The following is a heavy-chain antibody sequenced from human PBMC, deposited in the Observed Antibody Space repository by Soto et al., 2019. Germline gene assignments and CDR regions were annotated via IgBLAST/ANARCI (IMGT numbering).Heavy chain of an antibody. J-gene: IGHJ1*01. D-gene: IGHD3-16*01. CDR2: ISYGGST. Sequence: QVQLQESGPGLVKPSQTLSLTCTVSGGSINSGGYCWSWIRQHPGKGLDWIGCISYGGSTAYNPSRRSCVTIAVDTSKNHFYLKLTYVTAADTDVYYCSWGILVWGHGALIPVFS. V-gene: IGHV4-31*03. CDR3: SWGILV. CDR1: GGSINSGGYC.